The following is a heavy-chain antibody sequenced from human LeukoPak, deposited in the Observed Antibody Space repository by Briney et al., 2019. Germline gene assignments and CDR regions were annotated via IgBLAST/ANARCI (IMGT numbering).Heavy chain of an antibody. CDR3: ARASSSYYYDSSGYYL. D-gene: IGHD3-22*01. CDR1: GFTFSSYT. V-gene: IGHV3-30-3*01. J-gene: IGHJ5*02. Sequence: PGRSLRLSCAASGFTFSSYTMHWVRQAPGQGLEWVAVISYDGSNKYYADSVKGRFTISRDNSKNTLYLQMNSLRAEDTAVYYCARASSSYYYDSSGYYLWGQGTLVTVSS. CDR2: ISYDGSNK.